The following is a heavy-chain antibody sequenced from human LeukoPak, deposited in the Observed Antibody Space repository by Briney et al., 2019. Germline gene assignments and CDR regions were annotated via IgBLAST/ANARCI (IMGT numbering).Heavy chain of an antibody. CDR3: ARGGGSSPSVPYYYGLDV. CDR1: GFTFRSSW. J-gene: IGHJ6*02. CDR2: MNDDGRTT. D-gene: IGHD6-6*01. Sequence: PGRSLRLSCAASGFTFRSSWMHWVRQVPGKGLVWVSRMNDDGRTTNYADPVKGRFTISRDNAKNTLYLQMNSLRPEDTAVYYCARGGGSSPSVPYYYGLDVWGQGTTVTVSS. V-gene: IGHV3-74*01.